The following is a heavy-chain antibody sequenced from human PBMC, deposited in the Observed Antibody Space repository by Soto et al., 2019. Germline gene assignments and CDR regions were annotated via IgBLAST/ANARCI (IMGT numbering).Heavy chain of an antibody. Sequence: EVHLVESGGGLVKPGGSLRLSCAVSGFTFSSCTMNWVRQAPGKGLEWVSSISPSTSHIYYADSVKGRFTISRDNAKNSLFLQMTSLRAEDTAVYYCSGCSGGACHQNYGMDFWGQATTVTVSS. J-gene: IGHJ6*02. CDR2: ISPSTSHI. CDR1: GFTFSSCT. D-gene: IGHD2-15*01. V-gene: IGHV3-21*01. CDR3: SGCSGGACHQNYGMDF.